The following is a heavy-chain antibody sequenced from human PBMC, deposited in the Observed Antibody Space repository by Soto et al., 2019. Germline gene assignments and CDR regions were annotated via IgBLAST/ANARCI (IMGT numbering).Heavy chain of an antibody. Sequence: EASVKLSCKASGGTFSSYAISWVRQAPGQGLEWMGGIIPIFGTANYAQKFQGRVTITADESTSTAYMELSSLRSEDTAVYYCVRQLEQNDYWGQGTLVTVSS. D-gene: IGHD6-6*01. V-gene: IGHV1-69*13. CDR2: IIPIFGTA. CDR3: VRQLEQNDY. J-gene: IGHJ4*02. CDR1: GGTFSSYA.